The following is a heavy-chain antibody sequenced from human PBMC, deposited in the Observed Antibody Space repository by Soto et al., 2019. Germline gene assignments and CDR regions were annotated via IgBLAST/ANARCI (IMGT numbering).Heavy chain of an antibody. Sequence: QVRLQESGPGLLKPSETLSLTCTVSGGSINTFYWSWVRQPAGKGLEWIGRIFSSGSTSFNHSLESRVAMSVDTSKNHFSLNLSSVTAADMAVYYCAREGSFSAYNFAHGIQLWSFDFWGQGALVTVSS. V-gene: IGHV4-4*07. J-gene: IGHJ4*02. CDR3: AREGSFSAYNFAHGIQLWSFDF. CDR1: GGSINTFY. CDR2: IFSSGST. D-gene: IGHD5-18*01.